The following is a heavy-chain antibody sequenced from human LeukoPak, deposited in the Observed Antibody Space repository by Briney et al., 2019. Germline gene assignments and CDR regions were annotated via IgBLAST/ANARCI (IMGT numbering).Heavy chain of an antibody. CDR1: GYTFTSYG. V-gene: IGHV1-18*01. CDR3: ARFAGYCSSTSCYPSDY. Sequence: ASVKASCKASGYTFTSYGISWVRQAPGQGLEWMGWISAYNGNTNYAQKLQGRVTMTTDTSTSTAHMELRSLRSDDTAVYYCARFAGYCSSTSCYPSDYWGQGTLVTVSS. CDR2: ISAYNGNT. D-gene: IGHD2-2*01. J-gene: IGHJ4*02.